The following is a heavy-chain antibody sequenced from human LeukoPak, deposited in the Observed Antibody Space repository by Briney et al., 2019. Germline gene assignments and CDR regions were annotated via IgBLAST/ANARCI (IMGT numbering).Heavy chain of an antibody. CDR2: INWNGGST. CDR3: ARGGITIFGVVSYMDV. V-gene: IGHV3-20*04. J-gene: IGHJ6*03. CDR1: GFTFDDYG. D-gene: IGHD3-3*01. Sequence: GGSLRLSCAVSGFTFDDYGMSWVRQALGKGLEWVSGINWNGGSTGYADSVKGRFTISRDNAKNSLYLQMNSLRAEDTALYYCARGGITIFGVVSYMDVWGKGTTVTVSS.